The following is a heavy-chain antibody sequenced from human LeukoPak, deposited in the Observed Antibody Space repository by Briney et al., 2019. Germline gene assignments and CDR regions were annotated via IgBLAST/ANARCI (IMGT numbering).Heavy chain of an antibody. CDR3: ATAKFGGNSYFDY. CDR1: GYTFTNYG. CDR2: INPSGGST. Sequence: ASVKVSCKASGYTFTNYGISWVRQAPGQGLEWMGIINPSGGSTNYAQKFQGRVTMTRDTSTSTVYMELSSLRSEDTAVYYCATAKFGGNSYFDYWGQGTLVTVSS. D-gene: IGHD4-23*01. J-gene: IGHJ4*02. V-gene: IGHV1-46*01.